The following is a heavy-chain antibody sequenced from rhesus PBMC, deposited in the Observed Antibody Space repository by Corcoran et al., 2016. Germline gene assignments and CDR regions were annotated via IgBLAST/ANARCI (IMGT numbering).Heavy chain of an antibody. Sequence: QVQLQESGPGLVKPLETLSLTCAVSGGSISSNYWSWIRQAPGKGLEWIGFIYGSGKSTNHTPTLKSRVTLSVDTSKNQLSQKLSSVTAADTAVYYCARHHPRDSGYYPYFDYWGQGVLVTVSS. CDR2: IYGSGKST. V-gene: IGHV4S11*01. CDR1: GGSISSNY. CDR3: ARHHPRDSGYYPYFDY. D-gene: IGHD3-28*01. J-gene: IGHJ4*01.